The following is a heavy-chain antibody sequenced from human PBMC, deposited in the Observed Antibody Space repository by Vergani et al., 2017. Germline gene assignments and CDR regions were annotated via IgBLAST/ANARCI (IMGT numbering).Heavy chain of an antibody. CDR2: IIPILGIA. V-gene: IGHV1-69*08. D-gene: IGHD4-17*01. J-gene: IGHJ5*02. CDR1: GGTFSSYT. Sequence: QVQLVQSGAEVKKPGSSVKVSCKASGGTFSSYTISWVRQAPGQGLEWMGRIIPILGIANYAQKFQGRVTITADKSTSTAYMELSSLRSEDTAVYYRAREGDYGDYGWFDPWGQGTLVTVSS. CDR3: AREGDYGDYGWFDP.